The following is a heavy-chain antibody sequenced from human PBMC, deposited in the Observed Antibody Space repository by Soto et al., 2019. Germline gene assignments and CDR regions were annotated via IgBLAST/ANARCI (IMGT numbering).Heavy chain of an antibody. D-gene: IGHD4-17*01. J-gene: IGHJ1*01. CDR3: ATDYGDSLFQH. V-gene: IGHV1-8*01. Sequence: ASVKVSCKASGYTFTSYDINWVRQATGQGLEWMGWMNPNSGNTSYAQKFQGRVTMTEDTSTDTAYMELSSLRSEDTAVYYCATDYGDSLFQHWGQGTLVTVSS. CDR1: GYTFTSYD. CDR2: MNPNSGNT.